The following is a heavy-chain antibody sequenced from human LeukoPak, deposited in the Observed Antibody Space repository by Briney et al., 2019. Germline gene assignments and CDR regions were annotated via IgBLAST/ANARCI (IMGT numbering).Heavy chain of an antibody. Sequence: KASETLSLTRAVYGGSFSGYYWSWIRQPPGKGLEWIGEINHSGSTNYNPSLKSRVTISVDTSKNQFSLKLSSVTAADTAVYYCARRSIPFDYWGQGTLVTVSS. CDR3: ARRSIPFDY. CDR2: INHSGST. V-gene: IGHV4-34*01. D-gene: IGHD6-6*01. J-gene: IGHJ4*02. CDR1: GGSFSGYY.